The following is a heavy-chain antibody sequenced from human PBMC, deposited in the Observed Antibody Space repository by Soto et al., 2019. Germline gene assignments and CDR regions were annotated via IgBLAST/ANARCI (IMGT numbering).Heavy chain of an antibody. D-gene: IGHD6-19*01. Sequence: SVKVSCKASGGTFSSYAISWVRQAPGQGLEWMGGIIPIFGTANYAQKFQGRVTITADESTSTAYMELSSLRSEDTAVYYCARAYSSGERAFDIWGQGTMVTVSS. CDR1: GGTFSSYA. V-gene: IGHV1-69*13. J-gene: IGHJ3*02. CDR3: ARAYSSGERAFDI. CDR2: IIPIFGTA.